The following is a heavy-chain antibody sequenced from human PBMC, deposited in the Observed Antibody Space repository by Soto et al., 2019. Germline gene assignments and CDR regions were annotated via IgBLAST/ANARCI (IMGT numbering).Heavy chain of an antibody. CDR3: ARHTAGRASP. J-gene: IGHJ5*02. CDR2: ISVYNGNT. CDR1: GYTFNSNG. V-gene: IGHV1-18*04. Sequence: QVKLVQSGAEVKKPGASVKVSCKASGYTFNSNGISWVRQAPGQGLEWMGWISVYNGNTNYAQKLQGRVTMTTDTSTSTADMELRSLRSHDTAVYYCARHTAGRASPWGQGTLVTVSS.